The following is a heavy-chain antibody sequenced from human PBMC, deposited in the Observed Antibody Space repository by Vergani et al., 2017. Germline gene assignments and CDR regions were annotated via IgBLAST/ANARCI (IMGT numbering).Heavy chain of an antibody. D-gene: IGHD2-2*01. V-gene: IGHV1-3*04. CDR1: GYTFTSYA. CDR2: INTGNGNT. CDR3: ARVAIVVVPAAMEKYNWFDP. Sequence: QVQLVQSGAEVKKPGASVKVSCKASGYTFTSYAMHWVRQAPGQRLEWMGWINTGNGNTKYSQKFQGRVTITRDTSASTAYMELSSLRSEDTAVYYCARVAIVVVPAAMEKYNWFDPWGQGTLVTVSS. J-gene: IGHJ5*02.